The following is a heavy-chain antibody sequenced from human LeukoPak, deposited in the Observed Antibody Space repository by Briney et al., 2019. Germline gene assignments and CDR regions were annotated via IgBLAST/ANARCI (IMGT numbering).Heavy chain of an antibody. J-gene: IGHJ4*02. CDR1: GYTFSDLW. CDR3: ARTQGLYGAADY. V-gene: IGHV5-51*01. D-gene: IGHD2-2*02. CDR2: VYPADSDT. Sequence: RGESLKISCQASGYTFSDLWIGWVRQMPGQGLEWMGSVYPADSDTRYSPSFEGHVTISADKSTNTAFLQWNSLQSSDSGIYFCARTQGLYGAADYWGQGTLVIPSS.